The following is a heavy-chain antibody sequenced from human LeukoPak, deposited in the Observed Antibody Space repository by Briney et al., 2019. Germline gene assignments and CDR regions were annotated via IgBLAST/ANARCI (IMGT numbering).Heavy chain of an antibody. D-gene: IGHD4-23*01. CDR2: IYYTGST. Sequence: SETLSLTCTVSGGSISSYYWSWIRQPPGKGLEWIGSIYYTGSTFYKPSLRGRASISVDTSKNQFSLRVNSVTAADTAVYYCARISSTVVTLDYWGQGTLVTVSS. J-gene: IGHJ4*02. CDR3: ARISSTVVTLDY. CDR1: GGSISSYY. V-gene: IGHV4-59*12.